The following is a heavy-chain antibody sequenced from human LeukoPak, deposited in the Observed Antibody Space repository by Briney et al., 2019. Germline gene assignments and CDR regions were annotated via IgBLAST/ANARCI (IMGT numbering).Heavy chain of an antibody. CDR2: IIPIFGTA. CDR3: ASPLDYYDSSGYHY. V-gene: IGHV1-69*05. CDR1: GGTFSSYA. Sequence: SVKVSCKASGGTFSSYAISWVRQAPGQGLEWMGGIIPIFGTANYAQKFQGRVTITTDESTGTAYMELSSLRSEDTAVYYCASPLDYYDSSGYHYWGQGTLVTVSS. J-gene: IGHJ4*02. D-gene: IGHD3-22*01.